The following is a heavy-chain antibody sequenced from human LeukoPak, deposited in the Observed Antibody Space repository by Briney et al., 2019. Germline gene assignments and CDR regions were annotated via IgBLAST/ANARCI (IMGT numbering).Heavy chain of an antibody. CDR2: IIPIFGTA. V-gene: IGHV1-69*13. D-gene: IGHD6-6*01. CDR3: ASQTPGSSRHDY. J-gene: IGHJ4*02. CDR1: GGTFSSYA. Sequence: SVKVSCKASGGTFSSYAISWVRQAPGQGLEWMGGIIPIFGTANYAQKFQGRVTITADESTSTAYMELSSLRSEDTAVYYCASQTPGSSRHDYWGQGTLVAVSS.